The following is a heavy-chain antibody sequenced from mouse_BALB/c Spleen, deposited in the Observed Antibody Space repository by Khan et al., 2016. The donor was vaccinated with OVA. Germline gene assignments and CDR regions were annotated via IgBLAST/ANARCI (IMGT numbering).Heavy chain of an antibody. J-gene: IGHJ3*01. V-gene: IGHV1-26*01. CDR3: ARGYDFFAS. Sequence: VQLQQPGPNLVKPGASVKISCKASGYSFTLYYMSWVKQSHGKSLEWIGRVNPNTDNINYNQEFKGKAILTVDKSSNTAYMELRSLTSEDSAVYFWARGYDFFASWGQGTLVTVSA. CDR2: VNPNTDNI. D-gene: IGHD2-14*01. CDR1: GYSFTLYY.